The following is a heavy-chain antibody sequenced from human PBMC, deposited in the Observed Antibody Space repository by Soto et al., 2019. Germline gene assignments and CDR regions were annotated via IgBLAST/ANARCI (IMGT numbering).Heavy chain of an antibody. Sequence: QVQLVQSGPEMKKPGASVKVSCKASGYTFTSYGISWVRQAPGQGLEWMGWITSYSGNTNYAQKVQGRVNMTTDTYTSTAYMELRSLRSDDTALYYCARTYVSWMSSDYWGQGTLVTVSS. V-gene: IGHV1-18*01. CDR2: ITSYSGNT. J-gene: IGHJ4*02. D-gene: IGHD3-10*01. CDR3: ARTYVSWMSSDY. CDR1: GYTFTSYG.